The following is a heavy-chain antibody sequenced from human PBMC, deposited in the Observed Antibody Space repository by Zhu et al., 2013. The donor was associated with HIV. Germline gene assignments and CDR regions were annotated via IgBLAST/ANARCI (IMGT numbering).Heavy chain of an antibody. CDR3: ARTPTQYDSSGYYYGIYDY. D-gene: IGHD3-22*01. J-gene: IGHJ4*02. Sequence: QVQLVQSGAEVEKPGSSVKVSCKASGDSFSNSAINWVRQAPGRGLEWMGGIIPIFGTTHYAQSFQGRLTITADKSTSTAYMELSSLRSEDTAVYYCARTPTQYDSSGYYYGIYDYWGQGTLVTVSS. CDR2: IIPIFGTT. CDR1: GDSFSNSA. V-gene: IGHV1-69*06.